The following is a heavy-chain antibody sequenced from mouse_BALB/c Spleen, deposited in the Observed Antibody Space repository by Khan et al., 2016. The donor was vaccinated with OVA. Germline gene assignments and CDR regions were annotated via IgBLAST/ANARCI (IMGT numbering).Heavy chain of an antibody. D-gene: IGHD3-1*01. CDR3: AGRGAARATRDYFDY. CDR2: TFPGGGYT. Sequence: QVRLQQSGAELVRPGTSVKMSCKAAGYTFTNYWIGWVKQRPGHGLEWIGDTFPGGGYTNYNEKFKGKATLTADTSSSTAYMQLSGLTSEDSAIYYCAGRGAARATRDYFDYWGQGTTLTVSS. J-gene: IGHJ2*01. V-gene: IGHV1-63*02. CDR1: GYTFTNYW.